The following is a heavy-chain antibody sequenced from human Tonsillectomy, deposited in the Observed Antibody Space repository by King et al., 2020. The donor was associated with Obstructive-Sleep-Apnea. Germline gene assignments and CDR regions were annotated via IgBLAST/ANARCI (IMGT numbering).Heavy chain of an antibody. CDR1: GFTFSSYW. CDR3: AREYWGPDY. V-gene: IGHV3-7*01. D-gene: IGHD3-16*01. J-gene: IGHJ4*02. CDR2: IKQDGSVK. Sequence: VQLVESGGGLVQPGGSVRLSCGASGFTFSSYWMTWVRQAPGKGLEWVANIKQDGSVKNYEDSVKGRFTISRDNAKKSVFLQMNSLTAEDTAVYYCAREYWGPDYWGQGTLVTVPS.